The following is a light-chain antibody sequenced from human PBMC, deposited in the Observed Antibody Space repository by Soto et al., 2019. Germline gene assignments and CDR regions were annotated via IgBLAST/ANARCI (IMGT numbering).Light chain of an antibody. CDR1: SSDVGGYNY. CDR3: ISYTSSSLYV. J-gene: IGLJ1*01. Sequence: QSALTQPASVSGSPGQSITISCTGTSSDVGGYNYVSWYQQHPGKAPKLMIYEVSNRPSGVSNRFSGSKSGNTASLTISGLQAEDEADYYCISYTSSSLYVFGTGTQLTVL. CDR2: EVS. V-gene: IGLV2-14*01.